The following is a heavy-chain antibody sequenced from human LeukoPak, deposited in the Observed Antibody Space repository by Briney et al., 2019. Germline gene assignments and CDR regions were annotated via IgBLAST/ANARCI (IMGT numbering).Heavy chain of an antibody. CDR2: TNPNSGGT. CDR3: ARDRSAAAGTGSWFDP. J-gene: IGHJ5*02. Sequence: ASVKVSCKASGYTFTGYYMHWVRQAPGQGLEWMGWTNPNSGGTNYAQKFQGRVTMTRDTSISTAYMELSRLRSDDTAVYYCARDRSAAAGTGSWFDPWGQGTLVTVSS. D-gene: IGHD6-13*01. V-gene: IGHV1-2*02. CDR1: GYTFTGYY.